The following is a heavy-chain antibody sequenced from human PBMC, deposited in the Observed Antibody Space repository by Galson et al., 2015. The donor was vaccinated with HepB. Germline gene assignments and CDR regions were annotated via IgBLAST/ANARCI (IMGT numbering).Heavy chain of an antibody. D-gene: IGHD3-22*01. CDR1: GCTFTSYG. V-gene: IGHV1-18*04. J-gene: IGHJ3*02. CDR2: ISAYNGNT. Sequence: SVKVSCKASGCTFTSYGISWVRQAPGQGLEWMGWISAYNGNTNYAQKLQGRVTMTTDTSTSTAYMELRSLRSDDTAVYYCARITMIVDADAFDIWGQGTMVTVSS. CDR3: ARITMIVDADAFDI.